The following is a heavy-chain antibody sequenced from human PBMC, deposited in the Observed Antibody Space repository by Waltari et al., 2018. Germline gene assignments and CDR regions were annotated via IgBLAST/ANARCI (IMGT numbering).Heavy chain of an antibody. CDR2: INHSGST. V-gene: IGHV4-4*02. Sequence: QVQLQESGPGLVKPSETLSLTCIVSGDSISTTKWWRWVRQSPGKGLEWIGEINHSGSTNYNPSLKSRVTISADRSKNQFSLKVNSVTAADTAVYYCARTSYDSGSYNFDYWGQGTLVTVSS. CDR1: GDSISTTKW. J-gene: IGHJ4*02. CDR3: ARTSYDSGSYNFDY. D-gene: IGHD3-10*01.